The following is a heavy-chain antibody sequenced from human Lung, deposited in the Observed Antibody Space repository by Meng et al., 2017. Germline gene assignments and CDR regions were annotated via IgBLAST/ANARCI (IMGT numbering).Heavy chain of an antibody. Sequence: AERVGSGGGVVQPGGSLRLSCAASGFTFNTYAMHWVRQAPGKGLEWVSLMSFDGAQIYYSDSVRGRFTISRDNSKNTLYLQMNSLRAEDTAVYYCARDKPPNDVWGRGTLVTVSS. V-gene: IGHV3-30*01. CDR1: GFTFNTYA. CDR3: ARDKPPNDV. CDR2: MSFDGAQI. J-gene: IGHJ2*01.